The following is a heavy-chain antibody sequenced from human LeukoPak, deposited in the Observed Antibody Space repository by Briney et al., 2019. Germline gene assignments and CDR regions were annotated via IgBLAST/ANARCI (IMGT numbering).Heavy chain of an antibody. Sequence: SGPTLVKPTQTLTLTCTFSGFSLSTSGVGVGWIRQPPGKALEWLALIYWDDDKRYSPSLKSRLTITKDTSKNQVVLTMTNMDPADTATYYCAHALVTAYYYWFDPWGQGTLVTVSS. J-gene: IGHJ5*02. CDR1: GFSLSTSGVG. CDR3: AHALVTAYYYWFDP. V-gene: IGHV2-5*02. CDR2: IYWDDDK. D-gene: IGHD2/OR15-2a*01.